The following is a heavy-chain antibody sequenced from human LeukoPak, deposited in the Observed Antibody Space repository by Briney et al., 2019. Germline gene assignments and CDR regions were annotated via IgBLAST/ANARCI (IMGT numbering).Heavy chain of an antibody. Sequence: GGSLRLSCAASGFTVSDAWMHWVRQAPGGGLEWFGRIKSKPDGGTTDYAAPVKGRFTISRDESESALYLQMSSLTTDDTAVYYCVAREAWGQGTLVTVSS. CDR1: GFTVSDAW. J-gene: IGHJ5*02. V-gene: IGHV3-15*01. CDR2: IKSKPDGGTT. CDR3: VAREA.